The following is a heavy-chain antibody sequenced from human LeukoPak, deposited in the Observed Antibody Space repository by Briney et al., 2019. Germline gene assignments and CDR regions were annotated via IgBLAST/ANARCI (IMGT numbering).Heavy chain of an antibody. CDR3: ARDGDTIYQFQPWYYYYYYMDV. CDR1: GYTFTGCY. Sequence: GASVKVSCKASGYTFTGCYMHWVRQAPGQGLEWMGWINPNSGGTNYAQKFQGRVTMTRDTSISTAYMELSRLRSDDTAVYYCARDGDTIYQFQPWYYYYYYMDVWGKGTTVTISS. D-gene: IGHD3-9*01. CDR2: INPNSGGT. J-gene: IGHJ6*03. V-gene: IGHV1-2*02.